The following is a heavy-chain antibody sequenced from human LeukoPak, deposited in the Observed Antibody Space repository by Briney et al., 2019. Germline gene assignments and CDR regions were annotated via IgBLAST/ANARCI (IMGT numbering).Heavy chain of an antibody. V-gene: IGHV1-2*02. CDR3: ARGRPDY. D-gene: IGHD6-25*01. CDR2: INPDTGDS. Sequence: ASVKVSCKASGYSFTDYYMHWVRQAPGHGLEWMGWINPDTGDSNHAQKFQGRVTVTRDTSISTAYMELSRLRFDDTAVYYCARGRPDYWGLGTLVTVSS. J-gene: IGHJ4*02. CDR1: GYSFTDYY.